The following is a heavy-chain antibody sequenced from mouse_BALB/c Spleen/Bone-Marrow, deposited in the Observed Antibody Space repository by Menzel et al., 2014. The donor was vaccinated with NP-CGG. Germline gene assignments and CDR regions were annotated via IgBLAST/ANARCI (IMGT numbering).Heavy chain of an antibody. D-gene: IGHD1-1*01. CDR1: GYAFSSYW. CDR3: AREDGSSPFAY. J-gene: IGHJ3*01. V-gene: IGHV1-80*01. Sequence: QVQLQQSGAELVRPGSSVKISCKASGYAFSSYWMNWVKQRPGQGLEWIGQIYPGDGDTNYNGKFKGKATLTADKSSSTAYMQLSSLTSVDSAVYFCAREDGSSPFAYWGQGTLVTVSA. CDR2: IYPGDGDT.